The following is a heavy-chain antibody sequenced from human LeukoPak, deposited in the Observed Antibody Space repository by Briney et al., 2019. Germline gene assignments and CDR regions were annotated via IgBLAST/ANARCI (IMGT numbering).Heavy chain of an antibody. V-gene: IGHV3-7*01. D-gene: IGHD2-2*01. CDR3: AGSRTGGAYDAFDI. CDR1: GFTFSSYS. J-gene: IGHJ3*02. CDR2: IKQDGSEK. Sequence: GGSLRLSCAASGFTFSSYSMSWVRQAPGRGLEWVANIKQDGSEKYYVDSVKGRFTISRDNAKNSLYLQMNSLRAEDTAVYYCAGSRTGGAYDAFDIWGQGTMVTVSS.